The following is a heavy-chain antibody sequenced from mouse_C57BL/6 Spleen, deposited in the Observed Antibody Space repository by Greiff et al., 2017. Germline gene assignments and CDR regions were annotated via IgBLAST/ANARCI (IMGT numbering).Heavy chain of an antibody. CDR1: GFTFSDYG. J-gene: IGHJ4*01. D-gene: IGHD2-1*01. Sequence: DVKLVESGGGLVKPGGSLKLSCAASGFTFSDYGMHWVRQAPEKGLEWVAYISSGSSTIYYADTVKGRFTISRDNAKNTLFLQMTSLRSEDTAMYYCARLGGNYVDYAMDYWGQGTSVTVSS. CDR2: ISSGSSTI. CDR3: ARLGGNYVDYAMDY. V-gene: IGHV5-17*01.